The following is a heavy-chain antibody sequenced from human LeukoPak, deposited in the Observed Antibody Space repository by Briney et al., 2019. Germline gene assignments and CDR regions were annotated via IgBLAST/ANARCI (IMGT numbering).Heavy chain of an antibody. CDR1: GFTFSDYY. CDR3: VRVSYDSSGYYFDY. D-gene: IGHD3-22*01. CDR2: ISSSGSTI. J-gene: IGHJ4*02. Sequence: TPGGSLRLSCAASGFTFSDYYMSWIRQAPGKGLEWVSHISSSGSTIYYADSVKGRFTISRDNAKNSLYLQMNSLRAEDTAVYYCVRVSYDSSGYYFDYWGQGTLVTVSS. V-gene: IGHV3-11*01.